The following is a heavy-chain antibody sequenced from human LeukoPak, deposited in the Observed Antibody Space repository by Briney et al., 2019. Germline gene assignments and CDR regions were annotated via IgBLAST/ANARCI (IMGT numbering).Heavy chain of an antibody. J-gene: IGHJ5*02. Sequence: PSETLSLTCAVYGASFSDYYWSWIRQPPGKGLEWIGEINHSGSTNYSPSLKSRVTISIDTYKKQFSLKVLSVTAADTAVYYCARGIMPPRFDPWGQGTLVTVSS. CDR2: INHSGST. CDR3: ARGIMPPRFDP. V-gene: IGHV4-34*01. D-gene: IGHD3-16*01. CDR1: GASFSDYY.